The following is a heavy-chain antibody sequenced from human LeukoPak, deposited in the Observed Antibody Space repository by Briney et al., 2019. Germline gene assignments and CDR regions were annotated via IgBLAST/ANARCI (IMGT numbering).Heavy chain of an antibody. J-gene: IGHJ2*01. V-gene: IGHV4-31*03. CDR3: ARGRRNSGSYPSYWYFDL. D-gene: IGHD1-26*01. CDR1: GGSISSGGYY. CDR2: IYYSGST. Sequence: SETLSLTCTVSGGSISSGGYYWSWIRQHPGKGLEWIGYIYYSGSTNYNPSLKSRVTISVDTSKNQFSLKLSSVTAADTAVYYCARGRRNSGSYPSYWYFDLWGRGTLVTVSS.